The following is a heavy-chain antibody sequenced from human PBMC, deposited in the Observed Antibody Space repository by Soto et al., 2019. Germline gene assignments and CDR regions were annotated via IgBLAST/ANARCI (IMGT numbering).Heavy chain of an antibody. CDR2: IIPILGIA. V-gene: IGHV1-69*02. D-gene: IGHD2-21*01. CDR3: ARGGGDGFDP. J-gene: IGHJ5*02. Sequence: QVQLVQSGAEVKKPGSTVKVSCKSSIGTFSSYTISWVRQAPGQGLEWMGRIIPILGIANYAQKFQGRVTITADKSTSTAYMELSSLKSEDTAVYYCARGGGDGFDPWGQGTLVTVSS. CDR1: IGTFSSYT.